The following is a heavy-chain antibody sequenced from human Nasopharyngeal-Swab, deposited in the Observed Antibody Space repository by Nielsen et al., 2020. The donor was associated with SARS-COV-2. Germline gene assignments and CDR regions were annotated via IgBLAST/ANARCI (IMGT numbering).Heavy chain of an antibody. CDR1: GYTFTSYD. CDR3: ARVSAGTSKRDAFDI. D-gene: IGHD1-7*01. J-gene: IGHJ3*02. Sequence: ASVKVSCKASGYTFTSYDINWVRQATGQGLEWMGWMSPNSGNTGYAQKFQGRVTITRNTSISTAYMELSSLRSEDTAVYYCARVSAGTSKRDAFDIWGQGTMVTVSS. CDR2: MSPNSGNT. V-gene: IGHV1-8*03.